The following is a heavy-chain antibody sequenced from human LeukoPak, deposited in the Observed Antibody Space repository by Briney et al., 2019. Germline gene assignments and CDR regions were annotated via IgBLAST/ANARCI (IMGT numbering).Heavy chain of an antibody. CDR3: ARRAYYDSSGYPRNFDY. CDR2: ISGSGGST. J-gene: IGHJ4*02. V-gene: IGHV3-23*01. CDR1: GFTFSSYA. Sequence: GGSLRLSCAASGFTFSSYAMSWVRQAPGKGLEWVSAISGSGGSTYYADSVKGRFTISRDNSKNTLYLQMNSLRAEDTAVYYCARRAYYDSSGYPRNFDYWGQGTLVTVSS. D-gene: IGHD3-22*01.